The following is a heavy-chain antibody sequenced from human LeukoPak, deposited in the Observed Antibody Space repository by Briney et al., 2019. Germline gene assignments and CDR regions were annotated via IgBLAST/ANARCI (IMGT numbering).Heavy chain of an antibody. CDR3: ARGSWFGELLDY. CDR2: INHSGST. Sequence: SETLSLTCAVYGGSFSGYYWSWIRQPPGKGLEWIGEINHSGSTNYNPSLKSRVTISVDTSKNQFSLKLSSVTAADTAVYYCARGSWFGELLDYWGQGNLVTVSS. D-gene: IGHD3-10*01. V-gene: IGHV4-34*01. CDR1: GGSFSGYY. J-gene: IGHJ4*02.